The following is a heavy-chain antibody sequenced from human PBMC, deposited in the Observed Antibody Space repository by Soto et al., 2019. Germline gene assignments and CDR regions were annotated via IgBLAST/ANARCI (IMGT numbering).Heavy chain of an antibody. CDR1: GFTFSSYA. CDR2: ISYDGSNK. D-gene: IGHD6-13*01. CDR3: AGAPKYSSSWYSRY. V-gene: IGHV3-30-3*01. Sequence: QVQLVESGGGVVQPGRSLRLSCAASGFTFSSYAMHWVRQAPGKGLEWVAVISYDGSNKYYADSVKGRFTISRDNSKNTLYLQMNSLRAEDTAVYYCAGAPKYSSSWYSRYWGQGTLVTVSS. J-gene: IGHJ4*02.